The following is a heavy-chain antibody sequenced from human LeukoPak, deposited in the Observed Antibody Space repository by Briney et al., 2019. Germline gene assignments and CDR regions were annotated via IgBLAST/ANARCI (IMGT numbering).Heavy chain of an antibody. CDR3: ARSHGLY. CDR2: VSGSGGT. J-gene: IGHJ4*02. Sequence: TLSLTCTVSADSFSGYLWAWIRQPPGKGLEWIGYVSGSGGTKYNPSLNSRPSISLDTAKNQFSLKLRSVTAADTAVYYCARSHGLYWGQGTLVTVSS. CDR1: ADSFSGYL. V-gene: IGHV4-59*01.